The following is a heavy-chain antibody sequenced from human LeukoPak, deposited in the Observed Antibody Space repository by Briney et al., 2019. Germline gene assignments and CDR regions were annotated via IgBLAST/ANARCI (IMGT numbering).Heavy chain of an antibody. J-gene: IGHJ4*02. D-gene: IGHD2-15*01. V-gene: IGHV3-21*01. Sequence: GGSLRLSCAASGFTFSSYSMNWVRQAPGKGLEWVSSISSSSSYIYYADSVKGRFTISRDNAKNPLYLQMNSLRAEDTAVYYCASGYCSGGSCYNLDYWGQGTLVTVSS. CDR1: GFTFSSYS. CDR2: ISSSSSYI. CDR3: ASGYCSGGSCYNLDY.